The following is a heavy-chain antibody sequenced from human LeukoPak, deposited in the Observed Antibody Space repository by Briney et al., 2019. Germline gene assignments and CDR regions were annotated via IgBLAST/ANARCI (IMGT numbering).Heavy chain of an antibody. D-gene: IGHD1-26*01. Sequence: GRSLRLSCAASGFTFSSYGMHWVRQAPGKGLEWVAVIWYDGSNKYYADSVKGRFTISRDNSKNTLYLQMNSLRAEDTAVYYCARSSGTYHFDYWGQGTLVTVSS. V-gene: IGHV3-33*01. CDR2: IWYDGSNK. CDR1: GFTFSSYG. CDR3: ARSSGTYHFDY. J-gene: IGHJ4*02.